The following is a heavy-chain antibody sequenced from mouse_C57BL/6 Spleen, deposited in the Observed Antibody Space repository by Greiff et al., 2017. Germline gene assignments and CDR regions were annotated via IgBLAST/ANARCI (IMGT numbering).Heavy chain of an antibody. CDR2: IDPRDGST. Sequence: VQLQQSGPELVKPGASVKLSCKASGYTFTSYDINWVKQRPGQGLEWIGWIDPRDGSTKYNEKFKGKATLTVDTSSSTAYMELHSLTSEDAAVYYYSRSFHRRVYCSVDDWGQGTSVTVSS. CDR3: SRSFHRRVYCSVDD. J-gene: IGHJ4*01. CDR1: GYTFTSYD. V-gene: IGHV1-85*01. D-gene: IGHD1-2*01.